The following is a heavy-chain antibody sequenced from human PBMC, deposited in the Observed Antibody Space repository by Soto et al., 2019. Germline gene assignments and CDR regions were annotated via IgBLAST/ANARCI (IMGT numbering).Heavy chain of an antibody. V-gene: IGHV4-34*01. CDR2: INHSGST. CDR3: ERMARYYDFWSGYYKY. Sequence: QVQLQQWCAGLLKPSETLSLTCAVYGGSFSGYYWSWIRQPPGKGLEWIGEINHSGSTNYNPSLKSRVTISVDTSKNQFSLKLSSVTAADTAVYYCERMARYYDFWSGYYKYWGQGTLVTVSS. CDR1: GGSFSGYY. J-gene: IGHJ4*02. D-gene: IGHD3-3*01.